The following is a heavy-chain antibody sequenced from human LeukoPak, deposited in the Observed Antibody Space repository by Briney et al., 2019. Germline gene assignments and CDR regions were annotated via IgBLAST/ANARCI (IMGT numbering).Heavy chain of an antibody. J-gene: IGHJ3*02. CDR3: ARDSRITIFGVVIDDAFDI. D-gene: IGHD3-3*01. Sequence: ASVKVSCKASGYTFTSYGISWVRQAPGQGLEWMGWISAYNGNTNYAQKLQGRATMTTDTSTSTAYMELRSLRSDDTAVYYCARDSRITIFGVVIDDAFDIWGQGTMVTVSS. CDR1: GYTFTSYG. CDR2: ISAYNGNT. V-gene: IGHV1-18*01.